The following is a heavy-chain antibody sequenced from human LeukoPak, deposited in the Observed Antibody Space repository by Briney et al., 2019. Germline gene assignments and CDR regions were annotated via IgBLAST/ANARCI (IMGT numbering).Heavy chain of an antibody. V-gene: IGHV4-59*08. D-gene: IGHD5-18*01. Sequence: SETLSLTCTVSGGSISSYYWSWIRQPPGKGLEWIGYIYYGGSTNYNPSLKSRVTISVDTSKNQFSLKLSSVTAADTAVYYCARHGDVQLWLPYNWFDPWGQGTLVTVSS. CDR1: GGSISSYY. CDR2: IYYGGST. J-gene: IGHJ5*02. CDR3: ARHGDVQLWLPYNWFDP.